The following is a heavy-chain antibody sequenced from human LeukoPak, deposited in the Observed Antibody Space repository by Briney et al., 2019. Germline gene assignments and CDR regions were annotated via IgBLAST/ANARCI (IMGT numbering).Heavy chain of an antibody. J-gene: IGHJ4*02. D-gene: IGHD5-18*01. Sequence: GGSLRLSCAASGFTFSGSAMHWVRQASGKGLEWVGRIRSKANSYATAYAASVEGRFTISRDDSKNTAYLQMNSLKTEDTAVYYCTRLSPRYSYGGSGDYWGQGTLVTVSS. V-gene: IGHV3-73*01. CDR3: TRLSPRYSYGGSGDY. CDR2: IRSKANSYAT. CDR1: GFTFSGSA.